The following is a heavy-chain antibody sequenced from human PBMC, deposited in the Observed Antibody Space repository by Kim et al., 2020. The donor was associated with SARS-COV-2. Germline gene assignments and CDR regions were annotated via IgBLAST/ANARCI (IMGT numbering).Heavy chain of an antibody. CDR3: ARSVYCSSTSCSNYYYYMDV. V-gene: IGHV1-69*04. D-gene: IGHD2-2*01. CDR2: IIPILGIA. Sequence: SVKVSCKASGGTFSSYAISWVRQAPGQGLEWMGRIIPILGIANYAQKFQGRVTITADKSTSTAYMELSSLRSEDTAVYYCARSVYCSSTSCSNYYYYMDVWGKGTTVTVSS. J-gene: IGHJ6*03. CDR1: GGTFSSYA.